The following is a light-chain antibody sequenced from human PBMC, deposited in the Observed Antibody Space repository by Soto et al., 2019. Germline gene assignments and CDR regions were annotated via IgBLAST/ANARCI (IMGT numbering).Light chain of an antibody. CDR2: WAS. J-gene: IGKJ4*01. V-gene: IGKV4-1*01. Sequence: DIVLTQSPDSLAVSLGERATINGKSSQNVIHDSNSKNFLAWYQQKPGQPPKLLMYWASTRESGVPDRFSGSGSGTDFTLTISSLQAEDVAIYYCQQYHTPPLTFGGGTKVEIK. CDR1: QNVIHDSNSKNF. CDR3: QQYHTPPLT.